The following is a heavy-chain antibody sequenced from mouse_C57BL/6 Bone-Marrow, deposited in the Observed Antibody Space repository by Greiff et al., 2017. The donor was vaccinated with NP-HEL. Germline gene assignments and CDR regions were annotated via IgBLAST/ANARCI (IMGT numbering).Heavy chain of an antibody. CDR3: ARHNDYDRFSFAY. J-gene: IGHJ3*01. D-gene: IGHD2-4*01. V-gene: IGHV5-12*01. Sequence: EVLLVESGGGLVQPGGSLKLSCAASGFTFSDYYMYWVRQTPEKRLEWVAYISNGGGSTYYPDTVKGRFTISRDNAKNTLYLQMSRLKSEDTAMYYCARHNDYDRFSFAYWGQGTLVTVSA. CDR2: ISNGGGST. CDR1: GFTFSDYY.